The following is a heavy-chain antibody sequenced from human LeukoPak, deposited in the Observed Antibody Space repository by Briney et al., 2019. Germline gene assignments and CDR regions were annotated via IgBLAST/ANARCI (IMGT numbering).Heavy chain of an antibody. J-gene: IGHJ3*02. CDR1: GFTFSSYA. D-gene: IGHD1-26*01. Sequence: SGGSLRLSCAASGFTFSSYAMSWVRQAPGKGLEWVSAISGSGGSTYYADSAKGRFTISRDNSKNTLYLQMNSLRAEDTAVYYCAKQGGVVGADDAFDIWGQGTMVTVSS. V-gene: IGHV3-23*01. CDR3: AKQGGVVGADDAFDI. CDR2: ISGSGGST.